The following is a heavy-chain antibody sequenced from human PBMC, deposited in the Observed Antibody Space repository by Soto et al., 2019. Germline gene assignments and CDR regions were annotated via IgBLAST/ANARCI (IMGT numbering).Heavy chain of an antibody. J-gene: IGHJ4*02. D-gene: IGHD3-10*01. CDR3: AKDTIGFDQ. CDR2: IYYSGST. Sequence: SETLSLTCPVSGDCISSYSWSWKRQPPGKGLEWIGYIYYSGSTNYNPSLKSRVTISVDTSKNQFSLKLSSVTAADPAVYYCAKDTIGFDQWGQGTLVTVSS. V-gene: IGHV4-59*01. CDR1: GDCISSYS.